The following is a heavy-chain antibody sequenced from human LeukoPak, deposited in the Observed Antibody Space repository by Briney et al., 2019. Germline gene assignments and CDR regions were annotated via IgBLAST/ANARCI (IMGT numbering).Heavy chain of an antibody. CDR2: ISSSSYI. J-gene: IGHJ4*02. D-gene: IGHD3-10*01. Sequence: GGSLRLSCAASGFTFSSYSMNWVRQAPGKGLEWVSSISSSSYIYYADSVKGRFTISRDNAKNSLYLQMNSLRAEDTAVYYCAKTLTTYYYGSGIIDYWGQGTLVTVSS. CDR1: GFTFSSYS. V-gene: IGHV3-21*01. CDR3: AKTLTTYYYGSGIIDY.